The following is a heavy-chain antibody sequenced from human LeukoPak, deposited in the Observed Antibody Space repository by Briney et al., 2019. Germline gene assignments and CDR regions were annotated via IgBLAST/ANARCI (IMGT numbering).Heavy chain of an antibody. V-gene: IGHV3-15*05. J-gene: IGHJ4*02. D-gene: IGHD6-13*01. CDR1: GVTYRNAR. CDR2: IKSKTDGGKT. CDR3: ALPGGSSSWEY. Sequence: GGTLRLSCAPSGVTYRNARMSWVRQAPGKRQEWVVRIKSKTDGGKTDYAAPVKGRFTISRDDSKTTLYLQMNSLKTKDRAVYYCALPGGSSSWEYWGQGTLVSVSS.